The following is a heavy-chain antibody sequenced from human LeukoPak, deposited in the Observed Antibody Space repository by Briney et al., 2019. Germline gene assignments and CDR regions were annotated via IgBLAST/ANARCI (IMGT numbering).Heavy chain of an antibody. CDR1: GGSISSYY. CDR3: AGLKFHRKQINIVGATGYFDY. J-gene: IGHJ4*02. V-gene: IGHV4-59*08. CDR2: IYYSGST. D-gene: IGHD1-26*01. Sequence: PSEALSLTCTVSGGSISSYYWSWIRQPPGKGLEWIGYIYYSGSTNYNPSLKSRVTISVDTSKNQFSLKLSSVTAADTAVYYCAGLKFHRKQINIVGATGYFDYWGQGTLVTVSS.